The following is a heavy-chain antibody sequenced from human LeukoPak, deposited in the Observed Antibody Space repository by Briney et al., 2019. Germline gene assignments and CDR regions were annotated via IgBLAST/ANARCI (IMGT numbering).Heavy chain of an antibody. Sequence: GGSLRLSCAASGFTFSSYWMSWVRQAPGKGPEWVANIKQDGSEKYYVDSVKGRFTISRDNAKNSLYLQMNSLRAEDTAVYYCARDAPTFYGSGSYLDYWGQGTLVTVSS. CDR1: GFTFSSYW. CDR3: ARDAPTFYGSGSYLDY. D-gene: IGHD3-10*01. J-gene: IGHJ4*02. CDR2: IKQDGSEK. V-gene: IGHV3-7*05.